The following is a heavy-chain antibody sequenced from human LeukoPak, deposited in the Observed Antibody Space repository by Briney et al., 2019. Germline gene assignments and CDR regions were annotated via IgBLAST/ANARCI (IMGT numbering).Heavy chain of an antibody. CDR3: SVSIVAVPFFDN. CDR1: GFIFSDHY. D-gene: IGHD1-26*01. J-gene: IGHJ4*02. V-gene: IGHV3-72*01. CDR2: ARNKANNYST. Sequence: PGGSLRLSCAASGFIFSDHYMNWVRQAPGKGLEWVGRARNKANNYSTEYAASVRGRFTISRDDSQSSLCLQMNSLKPEDTAVYFCSVSIVAVPFFDNWGQGTLVTVSS.